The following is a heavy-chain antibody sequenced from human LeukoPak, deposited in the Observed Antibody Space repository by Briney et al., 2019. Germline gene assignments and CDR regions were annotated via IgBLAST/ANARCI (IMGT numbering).Heavy chain of an antibody. CDR3: AREDIVVVPAARPTKNWFDP. D-gene: IGHD2-2*01. CDR1: GGSFSGYY. J-gene: IGHJ5*02. V-gene: IGHV4-34*01. CDR2: INHSGST. Sequence: PSETLSLTCAVYGGSFSGYYWSWIRQPPGKGLEWIGEINHSGSTNYNPSLKSRVTISVDTSKNQFSLKLSSVTAADTAVYYCAREDIVVVPAARPTKNWFDPWGQGTLVTVSS.